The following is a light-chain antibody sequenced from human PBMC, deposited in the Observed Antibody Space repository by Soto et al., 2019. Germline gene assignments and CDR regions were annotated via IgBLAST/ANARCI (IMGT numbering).Light chain of an antibody. V-gene: IGKV1-5*01. Sequence: DLQMTQSPFTLSASFGDGVTLTCRASQRISTWLAWYQQKPGKAPKLLISDASSLETGVPSRFSGSGSRTEFTLTINSLQPDDFATYYCQQYKSYWTFGQGTKVDIK. CDR3: QQYKSYWT. CDR1: QRISTW. J-gene: IGKJ1*01. CDR2: DAS.